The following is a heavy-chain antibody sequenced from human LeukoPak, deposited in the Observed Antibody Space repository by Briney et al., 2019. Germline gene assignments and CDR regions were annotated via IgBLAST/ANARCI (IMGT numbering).Heavy chain of an antibody. CDR1: GYTFTGYY. J-gene: IGHJ4*02. Sequence: ASVKVSCKASGYTFTGYYMHWVRQAPGQGLEWMGWINPTSGGTNYAQKFQGRVTMTRDTSISTAYMELSRLRSDDTAVYYCARGTLRYFDKGWGQGTLVTVSS. V-gene: IGHV1-2*02. CDR2: INPTSGGT. D-gene: IGHD3-9*01. CDR3: ARGTLRYFDKG.